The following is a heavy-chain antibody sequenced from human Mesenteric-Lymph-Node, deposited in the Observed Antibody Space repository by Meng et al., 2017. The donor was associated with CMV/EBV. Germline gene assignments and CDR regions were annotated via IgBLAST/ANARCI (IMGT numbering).Heavy chain of an antibody. CDR1: GFIFDDYD. V-gene: IGHV3-74*01. J-gene: IGHJ5*02. CDR3: VRSYCITTGCYGWFDP. Sequence: GESLKISCAASGFIFDDYDMSWVRQAPGKGLEWVSRISTDGRGASYADSVKGRFTISRDNAKNTLYLQMNSLRDEDTATYYCVRSYCITTGCYGWFDPWGQGTLVTVSS. CDR2: ISTDGRGA. D-gene: IGHD2/OR15-2a*01.